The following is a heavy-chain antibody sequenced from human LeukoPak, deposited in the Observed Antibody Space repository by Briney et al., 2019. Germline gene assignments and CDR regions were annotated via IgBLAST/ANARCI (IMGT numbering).Heavy chain of an antibody. CDR1: GFTFSSYS. CDR2: ISSSSSYI. Sequence: GGSLRLSCAASGFTFSSYSMNWVRRARGKGLEWVSSISSSSSYIYYADSVKGRFTISRHNAKNSLYLQMNSLRAEDTAVYYCARASRSSSWPGKVWFDPWGQGTLVTVSS. V-gene: IGHV3-21*01. D-gene: IGHD6-13*01. J-gene: IGHJ5*02. CDR3: ARASRSSSWPGKVWFDP.